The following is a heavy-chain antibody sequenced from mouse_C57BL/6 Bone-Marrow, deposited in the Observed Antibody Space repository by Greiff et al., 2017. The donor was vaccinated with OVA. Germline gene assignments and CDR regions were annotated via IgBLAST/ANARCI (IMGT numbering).Heavy chain of an antibody. CDR2: IWSGGST. V-gene: IGHV2-2*01. J-gene: IGHJ1*03. CDR1: GFSLTSYG. CDR3: ARRGTSGYFDV. Sequence: QVQLKESGPGLVQPSQSLSITCTVSGFSLTSYGVHWVRQSPGKGLEWLGVIWSGGSTDDNAAFISRLSISKDNSKSQVFFKMNSLQADDTAIYYCARRGTSGYFDVWGTGTTVTVSS. D-gene: IGHD3-3*01.